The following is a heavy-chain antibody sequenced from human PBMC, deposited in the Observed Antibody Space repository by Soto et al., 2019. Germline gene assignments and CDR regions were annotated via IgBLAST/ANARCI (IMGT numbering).Heavy chain of an antibody. V-gene: IGHV3-53*01. CDR2: IFSGGST. Sequence: QPGGSLRLSCAASGFTVSSNYMSWVRQAPGKGLEWVSVIFSGGSTYYADSVKGRFTISRDSSKNTLYLQMNSLRAEDTAVYYCARGPNGVFDYWGQGTLVTVSS. CDR1: GFTVSSNY. CDR3: ARGPNGVFDY. D-gene: IGHD2-8*01. J-gene: IGHJ4*02.